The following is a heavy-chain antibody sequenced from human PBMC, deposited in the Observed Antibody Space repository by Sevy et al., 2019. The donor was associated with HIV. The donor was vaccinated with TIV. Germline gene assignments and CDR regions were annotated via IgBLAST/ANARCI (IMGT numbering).Heavy chain of an antibody. CDR2: TYFRSKWFH. Sequence: SQTLSLTCDISGDSVTSSNAAWNWIRQSPSRDLEWLGKTYFRSKWFHDYADSVKSRITINPDTSKNQFSLQLKSVTPEDTAVYYCAREILSRGIRGVIGTWGQGTLVTVSS. CDR1: GDSVTSSNAA. V-gene: IGHV6-1*01. CDR3: AREILSRGIRGVIGT. D-gene: IGHD3-10*01. J-gene: IGHJ5*02.